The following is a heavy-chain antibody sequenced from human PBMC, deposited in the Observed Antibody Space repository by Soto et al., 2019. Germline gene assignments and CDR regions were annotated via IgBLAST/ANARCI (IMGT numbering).Heavy chain of an antibody. D-gene: IGHD4-4*01. CDR3: ARNYYSNADFFDY. V-gene: IGHV1-18*01. CDR1: GYTFTRYC. Sequence: GASVKVSCKASGYTFTRYCISWVRHAPGQGLEWMGWISAYNGNTNYAQKLQGRVTMTTGTSTSTAYMELRSLRSDDTAVYYCARNYYSNADFFDYWGQGTLVTVSS. CDR2: ISAYNGNT. J-gene: IGHJ4*02.